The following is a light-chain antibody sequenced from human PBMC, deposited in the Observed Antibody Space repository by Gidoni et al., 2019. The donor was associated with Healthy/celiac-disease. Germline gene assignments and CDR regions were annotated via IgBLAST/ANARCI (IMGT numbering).Light chain of an antibody. CDR1: QSISIY. V-gene: IGKV1-39*01. CDR3: QQSYSTPWT. J-gene: IGKJ1*01. CDR2: AAS. Sequence: DIQMTQSPSSLSASVDDRVTITCRASQSISIYLNWYQQKPRKAPKLLIYAASSLQSGVPSRFSGSGSGTDFTLTISSLQPEDFATYYCQQSYSTPWTFGQGTKVEIK.